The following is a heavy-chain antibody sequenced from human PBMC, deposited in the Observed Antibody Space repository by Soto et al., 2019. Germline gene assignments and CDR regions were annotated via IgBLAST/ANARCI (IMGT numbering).Heavy chain of an antibody. CDR2: IYYSGST. D-gene: IGHD3-10*01. V-gene: IGHV4-59*11. CDR3: ARKMVRAYYFDY. J-gene: IGHJ4*02. Sequence: TSETLSLTCTVSGGSINNHYWSWIRQPPGKGLEWIGYIYYSGSTNYNPSLKSRVTISVDTSKNQFSLKLSSVTAADTAVYYCARKMVRAYYFDYWGQGTLVTVSS. CDR1: GGSINNHY.